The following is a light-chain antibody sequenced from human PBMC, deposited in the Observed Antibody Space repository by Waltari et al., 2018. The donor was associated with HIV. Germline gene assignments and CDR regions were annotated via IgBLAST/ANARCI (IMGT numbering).Light chain of an antibody. CDR2: EGS. J-gene: IGLJ1*01. CDR1: SSDVGSYNL. V-gene: IGLV2-23*01. Sequence: QSALTQPASVSVSPGQSIPISCTGTSSDVGSYNLVSWYQQHPGKAPKVMIYEGSKRPSGVSNRFSGSKSGNTASLTISGLQAEDEADYYCCSYTGSSTRRPYVFGTGTKVTVL. CDR3: CSYTGSSTRRPYV.